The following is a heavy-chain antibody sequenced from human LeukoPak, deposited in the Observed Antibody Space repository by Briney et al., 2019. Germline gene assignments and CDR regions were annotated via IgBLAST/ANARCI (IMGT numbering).Heavy chain of an antibody. Sequence: SETLSLTCAVSSYSISSGSYWGWIRQSPGKGPEWVGSIFRSGNSYYNPSLKSRLTMSVDTSKNQFSLKLTSVTAADTALYYCARVTYVDDMLYQYFDYWGQGILVTVSS. V-gene: IGHV4-38-2*01. J-gene: IGHJ4*02. D-gene: IGHD4-17*01. CDR1: SYSISSGSY. CDR3: ARVTYVDDMLYQYFDY. CDR2: IFRSGNS.